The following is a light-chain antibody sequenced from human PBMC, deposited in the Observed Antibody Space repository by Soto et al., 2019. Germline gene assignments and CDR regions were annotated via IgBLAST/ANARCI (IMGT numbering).Light chain of an antibody. CDR3: PQHSNWIT. Sequence: IVLTQSPATLSLSPGERATLSCWASQSVSTYLAWYQQKPGQAPRLLIYDASSRATGIPARFSGSGSGTDFTLTISSVEPEDFEVYYGPQHSNWITFGQGTRLESK. J-gene: IGKJ5*01. CDR2: DAS. CDR1: QSVSTY. V-gene: IGKV3-11*01.